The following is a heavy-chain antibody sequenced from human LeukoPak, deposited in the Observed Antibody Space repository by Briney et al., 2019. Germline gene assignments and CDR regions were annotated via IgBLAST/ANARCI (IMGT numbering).Heavy chain of an antibody. V-gene: IGHV3-7*01. D-gene: IGHD5-12*01. CDR3: AGWGDSGYDHS. Sequence: GGSLRLSCAASGFTFRSFWMSWVRQAPGKRLEWVANIKQNGAEEYYMDSVKGRFTISRENAKNSVYLQMNSLRVEDTAVYYCAGWGDSGYDHSWGQGTLVTVSS. J-gene: IGHJ4*02. CDR1: GFTFRSFW. CDR2: IKQNGAEE.